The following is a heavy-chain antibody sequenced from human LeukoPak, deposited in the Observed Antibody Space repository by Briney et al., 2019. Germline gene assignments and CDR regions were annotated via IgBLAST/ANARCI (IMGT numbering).Heavy chain of an antibody. J-gene: IGHJ3*02. Sequence: ASVKVSCKASGGTFSSYAISWVRQAPGQGLEWMGRIIPILGIANYAQKFQGRVTITADKSRSTAYMELSSLRSEDTAVYYCARLQQHSFGAFDIWGQGTMVTVSS. D-gene: IGHD6-13*01. V-gene: IGHV1-69*04. CDR2: IIPILGIA. CDR1: GGTFSSYA. CDR3: ARLQQHSFGAFDI.